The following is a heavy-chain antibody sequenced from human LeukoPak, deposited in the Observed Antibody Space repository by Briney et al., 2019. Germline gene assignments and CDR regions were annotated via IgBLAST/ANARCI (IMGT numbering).Heavy chain of an antibody. CDR3: ATKIRHVGSYSDYYGMDV. V-gene: IGHV3-30-3*01. D-gene: IGHD1-26*01. CDR2: ISYDGSNK. Sequence: GRSLRLSCAASGFTFSSYAMHWVRQAPGKGLEWVAVISYDGSNKYYADSVKGRFTISRDNSKNTLYLQMSSLRAEDTAVYYCATKIRHVGSYSDYYGMDVWGQGTTVTVSS. CDR1: GFTFSSYA. J-gene: IGHJ6*02.